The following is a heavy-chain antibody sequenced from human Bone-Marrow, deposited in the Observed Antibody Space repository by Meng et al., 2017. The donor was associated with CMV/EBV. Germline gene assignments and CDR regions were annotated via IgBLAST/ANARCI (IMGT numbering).Heavy chain of an antibody. D-gene: IGHD2-2*01. Sequence: SVKVSCKASGYTFTGYYMHWVRQAPGQGLEWMGWINPNSGGTNYAQKFQGRVTMTRDTSISTAYMELSRLRSDDTAVYYCAREVVVVPADISGFDPWGQGTLVTVSS. V-gene: IGHV1-2*02. CDR2: INPNSGGT. CDR1: GYTFTGYY. J-gene: IGHJ5*02. CDR3: AREVVVVPADISGFDP.